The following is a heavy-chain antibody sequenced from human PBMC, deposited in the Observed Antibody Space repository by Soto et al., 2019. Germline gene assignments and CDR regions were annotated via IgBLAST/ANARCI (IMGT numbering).Heavy chain of an antibody. CDR1: GGSISSGGYY. CDR3: ARFEYSNYGASWAFDY. V-gene: IGHV4-31*01. J-gene: IGHJ4*02. CDR2: IYYSGST. D-gene: IGHD4-4*01. Sequence: SETLSLTCTVSGGSISSGGYYWSWIRQHPGKGLEWIGYIYYSGSTYYNPSLKSQVTISVDTSKNQFSLKLSSVTAADTAVYYCARFEYSNYGASWAFDYWGQGTLVTSPQ.